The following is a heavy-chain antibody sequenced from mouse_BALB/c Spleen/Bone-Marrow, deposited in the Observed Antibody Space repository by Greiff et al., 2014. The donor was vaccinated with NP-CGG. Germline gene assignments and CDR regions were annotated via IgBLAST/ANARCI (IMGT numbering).Heavy chain of an antibody. V-gene: IGHV1S81*02. CDR1: GYTFTSYW. CDR2: INPSNGRT. D-gene: IGHD1-1*01. CDR3: ARRTTTVVATDY. Sequence: QVQLQQSGAELVKPGASVKLSCKASGYTFTSYWMHWVKRRPGQGLEWIGEINPSNGRTNYNEKFKSKATLTVDKSSSTAYTQLSSLTSEDSAVYYCARRTTTVVATDYWGQGTTLTVSS. J-gene: IGHJ2*01.